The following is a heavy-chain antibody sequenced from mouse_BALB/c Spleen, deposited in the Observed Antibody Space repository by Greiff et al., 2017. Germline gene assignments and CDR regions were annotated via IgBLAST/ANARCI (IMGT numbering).Heavy chain of an antibody. CDR1: GFTFTDYY. V-gene: IGHV7-3*02. Sequence: DVKVEESGGGLVQPGGSLRLSCATSGFTFTDYYMSWVRQPPGKALEWLGFIRNKANGYTTEYSASVKGRFTISRDNSQSILYLQMNTLRAEDSATYYCARVPFYYDYDEGAIMDYWGQGTSVTVSS. CDR2: IRNKANGYTT. J-gene: IGHJ4*01. CDR3: ARVPFYYDYDEGAIMDY. D-gene: IGHD2-4*01.